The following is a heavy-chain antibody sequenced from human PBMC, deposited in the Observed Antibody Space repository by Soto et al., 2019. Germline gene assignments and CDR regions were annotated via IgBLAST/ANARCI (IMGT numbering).Heavy chain of an antibody. V-gene: IGHV1-8*01. Sequence: QVQLVQSGAEVKKPGASVKVSCKSSGYTFTSYDINWVRQATGQGVEWMGWMNPNSGNTGYAQKFQGRVTLTRNTSISTAHIELSSMRSEDTAVYYCASSGRGWSLSWGQGTLVTVSS. CDR1: GYTFTSYD. CDR2: MNPNSGNT. CDR3: ASSGRGWSLS. J-gene: IGHJ5*02. D-gene: IGHD6-19*01.